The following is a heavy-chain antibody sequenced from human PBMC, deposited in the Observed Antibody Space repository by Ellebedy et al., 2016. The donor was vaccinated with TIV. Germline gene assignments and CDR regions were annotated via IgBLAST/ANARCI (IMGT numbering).Heavy chain of an antibody. CDR3: NTEHSGAFHS. Sequence: PGGSLRLSCAGSGFILSDAYMNWVRQAPGTGLEWVGLKKSDAHGGTTEYATPVKGRFTISRDHSKNTLYLEMTSLRTEDAAIYYCNTEHSGAFHSWGQGTLVTVSS. J-gene: IGHJ4*02. V-gene: IGHV3-15*07. CDR1: GFILSDAY. D-gene: IGHD6-19*01. CDR2: KKSDAHGGTT.